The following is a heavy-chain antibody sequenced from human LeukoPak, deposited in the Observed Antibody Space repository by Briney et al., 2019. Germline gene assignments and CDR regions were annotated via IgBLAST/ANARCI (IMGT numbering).Heavy chain of an antibody. CDR1: GYTFTSYG. CDR3: ARVRGLVISPQFSLDY. CDR2: ISAYNGNT. Sequence: ASVKVSCKASGYTFTSYGISWVRQAPGQGLEWMGWISAYNGNTNYAQKLQGRVTMTTDTSTSTAYMELRSLRSDDTAVYYCARVRGLVISPQFSLDYWGQGTLVTVSS. J-gene: IGHJ4*02. D-gene: IGHD3/OR15-3a*01. V-gene: IGHV1-18*01.